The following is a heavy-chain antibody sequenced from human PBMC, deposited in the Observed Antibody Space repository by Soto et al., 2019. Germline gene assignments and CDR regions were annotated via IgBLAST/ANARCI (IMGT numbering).Heavy chain of an antibody. Sequence: QVQLVQSGAEVKKPGSSVKVSCKASGGTFSSYAISWVRQAPGQGLEWMGGLIPIFGTANYAQKFQGRVTSPADESTSTAYMELSSLRSEDTAVYSCARGGLEGATLGNNWFDHWGQGTLVTVSS. V-gene: IGHV1-69*01. CDR1: GGTFSSYA. CDR2: LIPIFGTA. D-gene: IGHD1-26*01. J-gene: IGHJ5*02. CDR3: ARGGLEGATLGNNWFDH.